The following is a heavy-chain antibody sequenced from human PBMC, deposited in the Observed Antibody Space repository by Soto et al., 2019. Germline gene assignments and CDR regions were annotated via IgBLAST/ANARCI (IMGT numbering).Heavy chain of an antibody. D-gene: IGHD3-3*01. CDR3: ARGQVLRFLEWLSGPPYYYYGMDV. Sequence: SETLSLSCAVYGGSFSGYYWSSIRHPPRKGLEWNGEINHSGRTNYNPSLKSRVTISVDTSKNQSSLKLSSVTAADTAVYYCARGQVLRFLEWLSGPPYYYYGMDVWGQGTTVTVSS. J-gene: IGHJ6*02. CDR2: INHSGRT. V-gene: IGHV4-34*01. CDR1: GGSFSGYY.